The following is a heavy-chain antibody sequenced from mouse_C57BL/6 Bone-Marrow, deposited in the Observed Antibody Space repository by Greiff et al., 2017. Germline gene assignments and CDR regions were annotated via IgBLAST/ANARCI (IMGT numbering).Heavy chain of an antibody. CDR3: VTGPSFAY. Sequence: QVQLQQPGAELVKPGASVKLSCKASGYTFTSYWMQWVKQRPGQGLEWIGAIDPSDRYTNYNQKFKGKATLTVDTSSSTAYMQLSSLTSEDSAVYYCVTGPSFAYWGQGTLVTVSA. D-gene: IGHD4-1*01. J-gene: IGHJ3*01. CDR1: GYTFTSYW. V-gene: IGHV1-50*01. CDR2: IDPSDRYT.